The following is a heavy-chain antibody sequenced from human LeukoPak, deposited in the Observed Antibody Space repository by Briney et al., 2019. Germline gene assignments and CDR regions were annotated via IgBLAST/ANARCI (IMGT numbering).Heavy chain of an antibody. CDR2: IIPIFGTA. Sequence: GASVKVSCKASGGTFSSYAISWVRQAPGQGLEWMGGIIPIFGTANYAQKFQGRVTITADESTSTAYMELSSLRSEDTAVYYCARSAIDYDFWSGYPDYWGQGTLDTVSS. J-gene: IGHJ4*02. V-gene: IGHV1-69*13. D-gene: IGHD3-3*01. CDR3: ARSAIDYDFWSGYPDY. CDR1: GGTFSSYA.